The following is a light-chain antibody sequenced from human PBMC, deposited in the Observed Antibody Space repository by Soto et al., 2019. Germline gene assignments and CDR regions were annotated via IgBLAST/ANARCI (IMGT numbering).Light chain of an antibody. CDR2: DAS. CDR1: QSVSSY. J-gene: IGKJ1*01. CDR3: QQRSNWPQWT. Sequence: EIVLTQSPATLSLSPGERATLSCRASQSVSSYLAWYQQKPGQAPRLLIYDASNRATGTPARFSGSGSGTDFTLTISSLEPADFAVYYCQQRSNWPQWTFGQGTKVEIK. V-gene: IGKV3-11*01.